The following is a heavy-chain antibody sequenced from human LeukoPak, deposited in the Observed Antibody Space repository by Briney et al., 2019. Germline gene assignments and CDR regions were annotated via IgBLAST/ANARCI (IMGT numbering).Heavy chain of an antibody. J-gene: IGHJ4*02. Sequence: PGGSLRLSCAASGFAVSDYTMHWVRQAPGKGLEWVSFIRKDGINTNYVDSVKGRFTISRDTSNEMVYLQMNSLRTEDMAVYYCAKDRAGNSWNFDYWGQGILVAVSS. CDR3: AKDRAGNSWNFDY. CDR2: IRKDGINT. CDR1: GFAVSDYT. D-gene: IGHD6-13*01. V-gene: IGHV3-30*02.